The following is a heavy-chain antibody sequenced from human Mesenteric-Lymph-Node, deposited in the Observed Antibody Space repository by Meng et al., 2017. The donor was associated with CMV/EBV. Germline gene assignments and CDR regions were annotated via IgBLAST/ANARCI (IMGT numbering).Heavy chain of an antibody. CDR1: GDSVSSHRAA. D-gene: IGHD6-19*01. J-gene: IGHJ5*02. CDR3: ARAVAGTQTWFDP. V-gene: IGHV6-1*01. CDR2: TYYRSKWYN. Sequence: SGDSVSSHRAAWDWLGQSPSRGLGWLGKTYYRSKWYNNYAVSVKSRITLNPDTTKNQFSLQLNSVTPEDTAVYYCARAVAGTQTWFDPWGQGTLVTVSS.